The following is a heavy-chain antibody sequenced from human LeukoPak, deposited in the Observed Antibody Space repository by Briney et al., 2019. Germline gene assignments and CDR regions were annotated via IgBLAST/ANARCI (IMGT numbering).Heavy chain of an antibody. V-gene: IGHV1-69*05. CDR1: GYTFTSYG. J-gene: IGHJ4*02. Sequence: SVKVSCKASGYTFTSYGISWVRQAPGQGLEWMGRIIPIFGTANYAQKFQGRVTITTDESTSTAYMELSSLRSEDTAVYYCAIIPRIAAAGPFDYWGQGTVVTVSS. D-gene: IGHD6-13*01. CDR2: IIPIFGTA. CDR3: AIIPRIAAAGPFDY.